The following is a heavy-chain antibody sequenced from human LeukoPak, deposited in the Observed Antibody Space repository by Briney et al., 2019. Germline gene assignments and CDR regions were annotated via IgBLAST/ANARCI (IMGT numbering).Heavy chain of an antibody. CDR3: ARAYSTSWYSFDY. J-gene: IGHJ4*02. D-gene: IGHD6-13*01. CDR1: GFTVSSSF. Sequence: GGSLRLSCAASGFTVSSSFLNWVRQAPGKGLEWVSVIYSGGSTYYADSVKGRFTISRDNSKNTLYLQMNNLRAEDTAVYYCARAYSTSWYSFDYWGQGTLVTVSS. V-gene: IGHV3-66*01. CDR2: IYSGGST.